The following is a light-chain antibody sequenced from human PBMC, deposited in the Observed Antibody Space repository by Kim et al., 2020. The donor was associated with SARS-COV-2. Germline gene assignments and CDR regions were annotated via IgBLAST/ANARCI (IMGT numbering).Light chain of an antibody. CDR1: KLGDKH. V-gene: IGLV3-1*01. CDR2: QDS. Sequence: SVSPGQTASITCSGDKLGDKHACWYQQKPGQSPVLVIYQDSKRPSGIPGRFSGSNSGNTATLTISGTQAMDEADYYCQAWDSSTVVFGGGTQLTVL. J-gene: IGLJ2*01. CDR3: QAWDSSTVV.